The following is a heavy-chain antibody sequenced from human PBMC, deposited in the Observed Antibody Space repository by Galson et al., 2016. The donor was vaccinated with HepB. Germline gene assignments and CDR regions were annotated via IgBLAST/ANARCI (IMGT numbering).Heavy chain of an antibody. CDR3: ARGGLYCVGTSCRRQFPLPDPLDY. Sequence: SLRLSCAASGLTFSRYWMHWVRQAPGKGLVWVSRINSDDSSASYADSVKGRFTISRDNAKNTLFLQMNSLRAEDTAVYYCARGGLYCVGTSCRRQFPLPDPLDYWGQGNPGHRLL. CDR1: GLTFSRYW. CDR2: INSDDSSA. V-gene: IGHV3-74*01. D-gene: IGHD2-2*01. J-gene: IGHJ4*02.